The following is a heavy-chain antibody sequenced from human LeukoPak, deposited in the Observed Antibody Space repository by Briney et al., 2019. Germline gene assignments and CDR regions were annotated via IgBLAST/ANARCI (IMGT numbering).Heavy chain of an antibody. CDR1: GFTFGDYY. CDR2: ISSSSNYA. CDR3: ARSDGGEGPHDY. V-gene: IGHV3-11*06. J-gene: IGHJ4*02. Sequence: GGSLRLSCAASGFTFGDYYMSWIRQAPGKGLEWVSYISSSSNYASYADSVKGRFTTSRDNAKRSLYLQMNSLRAEDTAVYYCARSDGGEGPHDYWGQGALVTVSS.